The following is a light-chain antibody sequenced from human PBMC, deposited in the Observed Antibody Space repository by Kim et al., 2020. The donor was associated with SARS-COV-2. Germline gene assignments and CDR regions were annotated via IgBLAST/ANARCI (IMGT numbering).Light chain of an antibody. J-gene: IGKJ5*01. V-gene: IGKV1-17*01. CDR2: GAY. CDR3: LQHSNHPIT. CDR1: HDIRNE. Sequence: ASVGDRGTISCRARHDIRNELGWYQQHAGRATKRLIDGAYSLQRGVSSRVSGSGYGTEFTITISGVQHEDVATYFCLQHSNHPITFGQGTRLEIK.